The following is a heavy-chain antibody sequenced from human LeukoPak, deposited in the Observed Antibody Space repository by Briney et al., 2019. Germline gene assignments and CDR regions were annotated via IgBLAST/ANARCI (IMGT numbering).Heavy chain of an antibody. D-gene: IGHD6-6*01. Sequence: PGRSLRLSCAASGFTFCYYGMHWVRQAPGKGLEWVAVIWYDGSNKYYADSVKGRFTISRDNSKNTLYLQMNSLRAEDTAVYYCARVHFSSSPYFDYWGQGTLVTVSS. CDR3: ARVHFSSSPYFDY. CDR1: GFTFCYYG. CDR2: IWYDGSNK. J-gene: IGHJ4*02. V-gene: IGHV3-33*01.